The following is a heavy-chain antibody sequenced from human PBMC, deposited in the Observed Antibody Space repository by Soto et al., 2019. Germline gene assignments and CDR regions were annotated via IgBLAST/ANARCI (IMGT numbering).Heavy chain of an antibody. CDR1: GFTISTQT. Sequence: EVQLVESGGGLVQPGGSLRLSCAVSGFTISTQTLNWVRQAPGKGLEWVSYMGWDFSPIYADSVKGRFTISIDNAKNSLDLQMNSLRAEDTAMYYCARDKDYAFDVWGQGTMVTVSS. CDR2: MGWDFSPI. V-gene: IGHV3-48*01. CDR3: ARDKDYAFDV. J-gene: IGHJ3*01.